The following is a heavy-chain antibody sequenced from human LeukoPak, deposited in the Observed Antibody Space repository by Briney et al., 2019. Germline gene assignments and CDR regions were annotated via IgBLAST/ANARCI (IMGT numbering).Heavy chain of an antibody. J-gene: IGHJ4*02. CDR1: GYTLTELS. V-gene: IGHV1-24*01. CDR2: FDPEDGET. CDR3: ATDHEGTNYYDSSGYYY. Sequence: ASVKVSCKVSGYTLTELSMHWVRQAPGKGLEWMGGFDPEDGETIYAQKSQGRVTMTEDTSTDTAYMELSSLRSEDTAVYYCATDHEGTNYYDSSGYYYWGQGTLVTVSS. D-gene: IGHD3-22*01.